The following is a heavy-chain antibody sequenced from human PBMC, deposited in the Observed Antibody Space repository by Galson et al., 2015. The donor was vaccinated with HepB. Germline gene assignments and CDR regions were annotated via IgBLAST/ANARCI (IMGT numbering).Heavy chain of an antibody. CDR1: GYSFTSYW. CDR2: IYPGDSDT. Sequence: QSGAEMKKPGESLKISCKGSGYSFTSYWIGWVRQMPGKGLEWMGIIYPGDSDTRYSPSFQGQVTISADKSISTAYLQWSSLKASDTAMYYCARLDIVATSPGGFDIWGQGTMVTVSS. D-gene: IGHD5-12*01. V-gene: IGHV5-51*01. CDR3: ARLDIVATSPGGFDI. J-gene: IGHJ3*02.